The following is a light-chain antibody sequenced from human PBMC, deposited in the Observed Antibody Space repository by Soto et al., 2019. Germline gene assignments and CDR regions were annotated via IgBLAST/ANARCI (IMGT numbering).Light chain of an antibody. CDR2: DAS. J-gene: IGKJ1*01. CDR1: QTISRW. CDR3: QQYNGYPWT. V-gene: IGKV1-5*01. Sequence: DIQMTQSPSTLSASVGDRVTITCRASQTISRWLAWYHQKPGKAPKLLIYDASSLESGVPSRFSGSGSGTEFTLTISSLQPDDFATYYCQQYNGYPWTFGQGTKVEIK.